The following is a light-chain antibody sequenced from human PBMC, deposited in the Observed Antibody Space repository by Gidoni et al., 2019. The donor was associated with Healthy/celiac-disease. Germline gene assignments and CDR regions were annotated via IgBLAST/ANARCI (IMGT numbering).Light chain of an antibody. CDR1: QDISNY. J-gene: IGKJ4*01. CDR2: DAS. Sequence: DIQMTQSPSSLSASGGDRVTITCQASQDISNYLNWYQQKPGKAPKLLIYDASNLETGVPSRFSGSGSGTDFTFTISSLQPEDIATYYCQQYDNLXXTFGGGTKVEIK. CDR3: QQYDNLXXT. V-gene: IGKV1-33*01.